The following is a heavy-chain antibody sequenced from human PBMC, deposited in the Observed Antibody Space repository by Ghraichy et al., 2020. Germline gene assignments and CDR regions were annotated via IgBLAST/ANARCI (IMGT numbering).Heavy chain of an antibody. CDR2: IYYSGST. Sequence: SETLSLTCTVSGGSISSSSYYWGWIRQPPGKGLEWTGSIYYSGSTYYNPSLKSRVTISVDTSKNQFSLKLSSVTAADTAVYYCARRGHDWGAPYYFDYWGQGTLVTVSS. J-gene: IGHJ4*02. CDR3: ARRGHDWGAPYYFDY. D-gene: IGHD7-27*01. V-gene: IGHV4-39*01. CDR1: GGSISSSSYY.